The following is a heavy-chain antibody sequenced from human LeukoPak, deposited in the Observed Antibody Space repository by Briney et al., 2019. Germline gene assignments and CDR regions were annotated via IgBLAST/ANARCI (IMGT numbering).Heavy chain of an antibody. CDR2: IIPIFGTA. V-gene: IGHV1-69*13. J-gene: IGHJ5*02. CDR1: GGTFSSYA. CDR3: ARAILTGYYNWFDP. Sequence: SVKVSCKASGGTFSSYAISWVRQAPGQGLEWMGGIIPIFGTANYAQKFKGRVTITADESTTTAYMELSSLRSEDTAVYCCARAILTGYYNWFDPWGQGTLVTVSS. D-gene: IGHD3-9*01.